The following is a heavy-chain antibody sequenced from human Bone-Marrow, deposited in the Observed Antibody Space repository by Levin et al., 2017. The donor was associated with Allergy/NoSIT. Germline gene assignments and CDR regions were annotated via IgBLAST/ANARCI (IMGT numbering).Heavy chain of an antibody. D-gene: IGHD6-6*01. Sequence: KPSETLSLTCSVSGGSISSSTHYWGWVRRAPGKGLEWIGSIYYSGVSYYSPSLKSRVTISVDRSKNQFSLSLRSVTAADTAVYYCARERDLIGARAPFDYWGQGTLVTVSS. CDR3: ARERDLIGARAPFDY. CDR2: IYYSGVS. V-gene: IGHV4-39*07. J-gene: IGHJ4*02. CDR1: GGSISSSTHY.